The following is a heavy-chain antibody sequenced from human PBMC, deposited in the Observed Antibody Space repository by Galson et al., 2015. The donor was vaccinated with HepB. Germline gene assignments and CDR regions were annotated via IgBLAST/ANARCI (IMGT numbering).Heavy chain of an antibody. Sequence: SVKVSCKASGYTFTSYAMHWVRQAPGQRLEWMGWINAGNGNTKYSQKFQGRVTITRDTSASPAYMELSSLRSEDTAVSYCARLVVRGVYFDYWGQGTLVTVSS. CDR3: ARLVVRGVYFDY. D-gene: IGHD3-10*01. V-gene: IGHV1-3*01. J-gene: IGHJ4*02. CDR1: GYTFTSYA. CDR2: INAGNGNT.